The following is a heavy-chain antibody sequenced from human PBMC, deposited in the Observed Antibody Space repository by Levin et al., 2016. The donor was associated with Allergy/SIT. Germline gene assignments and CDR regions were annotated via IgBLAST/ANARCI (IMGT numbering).Heavy chain of an antibody. CDR2: ISSTNTYI. Sequence: WIRQPPGKGLEWVASISSTNTYIYYADSVKGRFTIFRDNVNSSLHLQMNSLRAEDTAVYYCARQSELRFLDWLIADFWGQGTLVTVSS. CDR3: ARQSELRFLDWLIADF. J-gene: IGHJ4*02. V-gene: IGHV3-21*06. D-gene: IGHD3-3*01.